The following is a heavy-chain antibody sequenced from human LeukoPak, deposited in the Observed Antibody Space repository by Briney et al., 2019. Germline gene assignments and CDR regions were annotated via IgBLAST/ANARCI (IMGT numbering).Heavy chain of an antibody. CDR2: INHSGST. D-gene: IGHD6-13*01. V-gene: IGHV4-34*01. J-gene: IGHJ4*02. CDR1: GDSFSGYY. CDR3: GRIPRDTDSNNWYWGYYFDY. Sequence: SETLSLTCAVYGDSFSGYYWSWIRQPPGKGLEWIGEINHSGSTKYNPSLKNRVTISVNTSKNQFSLQLTYVTAADTAVYYCGRIPRDTDSNNWYWGYYFDYWGQGALVTVSS.